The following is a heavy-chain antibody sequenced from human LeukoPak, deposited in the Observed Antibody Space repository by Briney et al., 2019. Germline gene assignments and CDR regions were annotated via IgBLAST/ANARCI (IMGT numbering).Heavy chain of an antibody. D-gene: IGHD5-18*01. CDR1: GFTFSSYE. Sequence: SGGSLRLSCAASGFTFSSYEMNWVRQAPGKGLEWVSYISSSGSTIYYADSVKGRFTISRDNAKNSLYLQMNSLRAEDTAVYYCARDTADHLGYSYGLYCDYWGQGTLVTVSP. J-gene: IGHJ4*02. CDR3: ARDTADHLGYSYGLYCDY. V-gene: IGHV3-48*03. CDR2: ISSSGSTI.